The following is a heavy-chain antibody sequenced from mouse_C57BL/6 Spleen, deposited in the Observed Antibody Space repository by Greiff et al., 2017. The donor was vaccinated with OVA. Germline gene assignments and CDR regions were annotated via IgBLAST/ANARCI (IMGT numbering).Heavy chain of an antibody. Sequence: QVQLQQSGAELAKSGASVKLSCKASGYTFTSYWMHWVKQRPGQGLEWIGYINPSSGYTKYNQKLKDKATLTSAKSSSTAYMQLSSLTYEDSAVYYCARSGDNYYGTPSFYYAMDYWGQGTSVTVSS. J-gene: IGHJ4*01. CDR1: GYTFTSYW. CDR2: INPSSGYT. D-gene: IGHD1-1*01. CDR3: ARSGDNYYGTPSFYYAMDY. V-gene: IGHV1-7*01.